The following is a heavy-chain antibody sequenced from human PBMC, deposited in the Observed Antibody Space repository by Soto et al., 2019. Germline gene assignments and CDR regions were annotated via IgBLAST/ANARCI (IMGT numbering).Heavy chain of an antibody. D-gene: IGHD4-17*01. V-gene: IGHV4-34*01. CDR2: IYYSGST. J-gene: IGHJ6*03. CDR1: GGSFSGYY. Sequence: SETLSLTCAVYGGSFSGYYWSWIRQPPGKGLEWIGSIYYSGSTYYNPSLKRRVTISVDTSKNQFSLKLSSVTAADTAVYYCARDGLRENYYYYYMDVWGKGTTVTVSS. CDR3: ARDGLRENYYYYYMDV.